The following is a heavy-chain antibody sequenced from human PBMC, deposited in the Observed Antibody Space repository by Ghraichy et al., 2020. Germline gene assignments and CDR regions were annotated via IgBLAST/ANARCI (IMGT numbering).Heavy chain of an antibody. D-gene: IGHD2-15*01. Sequence: GEYLNISCAASGFTFSDYSMSWVRQAPGKGLEWVSSISSSSSYIYYAASVKGRFTISRDNAKNSLYLQMNSLRAEDTAVYYCVSCSGGTCRYNWLDPWGQGTLVTVSS. CDR1: GFTFSDYS. CDR2: ISSSSSYI. CDR3: VSCSGGTCRYNWLDP. V-gene: IGHV3-21*01. J-gene: IGHJ5*02.